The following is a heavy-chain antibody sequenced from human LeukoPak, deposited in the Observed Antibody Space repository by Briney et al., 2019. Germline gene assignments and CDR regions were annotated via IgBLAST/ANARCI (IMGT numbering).Heavy chain of an antibody. CDR3: AKSVGFSSSGPNY. Sequence: GGSLRLSCAASGFTFSDYYMTWIRLAPGKGLEWVSYISTSGDYTNYADSVMGRYTMSRDNSKNSLFLQMNSLRAEDTALYYCAKSVGFSSSGPNYWGRGTLVTVSS. CDR2: ISTSGDYT. D-gene: IGHD6-13*01. J-gene: IGHJ4*02. V-gene: IGHV3-11*03. CDR1: GFTFSDYY.